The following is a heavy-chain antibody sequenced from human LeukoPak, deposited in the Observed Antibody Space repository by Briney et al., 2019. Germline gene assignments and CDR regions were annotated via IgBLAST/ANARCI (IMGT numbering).Heavy chain of an antibody. CDR3: ARGRVWGSYRDAFDI. CDR1: GFIVSSNY. J-gene: IGHJ3*02. D-gene: IGHD3-16*02. V-gene: IGHV3-53*04. CDR2: IYSGGST. Sequence: GGSLRLSCAASGFIVSSNYMSWVRQAPGKGLERVSVIYSGGSTYYADSVKGRFTISRHNSKNTLYLQMNSLRAEDTAVYYCARGRVWGSYRDAFDIWGQGTMVTVSS.